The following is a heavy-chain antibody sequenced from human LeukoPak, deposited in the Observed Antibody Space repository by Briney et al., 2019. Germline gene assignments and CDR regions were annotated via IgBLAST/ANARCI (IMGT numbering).Heavy chain of an antibody. V-gene: IGHV4-59*06. D-gene: IGHD3-22*01. J-gene: IGHJ4*02. CDR1: GGSISSYY. CDR2: IYYSGST. Sequence: SETLSLTCTVSGGSISSYYWSWIRQHPGKGLEWIGYIYYSGSTYYNPSLKRRVTISVDTSKNQFSLKLSSVTAADTAVYYCAGDTYYYDSSGYRGDYWGQGTLVTVSS. CDR3: AGDTYYYDSSGYRGDY.